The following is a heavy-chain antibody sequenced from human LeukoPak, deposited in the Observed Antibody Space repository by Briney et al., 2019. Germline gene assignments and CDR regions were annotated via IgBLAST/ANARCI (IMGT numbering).Heavy chain of an antibody. CDR3: ARLVVADPAAGVY. D-gene: IGHD2-15*01. CDR2: MNPNSGNT. Sequence: ASVKVFCKASGYTFTSYDINWVRQATGQGLEWMGWMNPNSGNTGYAQKFQGRVTMTRNTSISTAYMELSSLRSEDTAVYYCARLVVADPAAGVYWGQGTLVTVSS. V-gene: IGHV1-8*01. J-gene: IGHJ4*02. CDR1: GYTFTSYD.